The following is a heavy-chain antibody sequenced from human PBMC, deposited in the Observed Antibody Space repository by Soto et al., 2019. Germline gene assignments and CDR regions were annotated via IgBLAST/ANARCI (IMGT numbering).Heavy chain of an antibody. D-gene: IGHD6-19*01. Sequence: QVQLVESGGGVVQPGRSLRLSCAASGFTFSNYGMHWVRQAPGKGLEWVAVISYDGSNKNYADSVKGRFTISRDNSKNTLDLQMNSLRAEDTAVYYCAKQFTPHSSGWTDACDIWGQGTMVSVSS. V-gene: IGHV3-30*18. CDR2: ISYDGSNK. CDR3: AKQFTPHSSGWTDACDI. CDR1: GFTFSNYG. J-gene: IGHJ3*02.